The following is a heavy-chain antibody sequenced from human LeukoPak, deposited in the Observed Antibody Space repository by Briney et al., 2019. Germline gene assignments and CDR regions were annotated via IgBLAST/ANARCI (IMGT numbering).Heavy chain of an antibody. V-gene: IGHV3-30*02. CDR3: AKARVTTVTTLHDAFDI. D-gene: IGHD4-17*01. J-gene: IGHJ3*02. CDR1: GFTFSSYG. Sequence: GGSLRLSCAASGFTFSSYGMHWVRQAPGKGLEWVAFIRYEGSNKYYADSVKGRFTISRDNSKNTLYLQMNSLRAEDTAVYYCAKARVTTVTTLHDAFDIWGQGTMVTVSS. CDR2: IRYEGSNK.